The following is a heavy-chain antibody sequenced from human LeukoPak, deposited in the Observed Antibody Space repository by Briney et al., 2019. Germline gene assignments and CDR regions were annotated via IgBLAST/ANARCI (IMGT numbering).Heavy chain of an antibody. V-gene: IGHV3-23*01. D-gene: IGHD5-24*01. Sequence: GGSLRLSCAASGFTFSSFAINWVRQAPGKGLEWVSVITGSGSGADYADSVKGRFTISRDNSKNTLYLQMNSLRAEDTALYYCAKRDGYNSNYFDYWGQGTLVTVSS. CDR3: AKRDGYNSNYFDY. CDR2: ITGSGSGA. CDR1: GFTFSSFA. J-gene: IGHJ4*02.